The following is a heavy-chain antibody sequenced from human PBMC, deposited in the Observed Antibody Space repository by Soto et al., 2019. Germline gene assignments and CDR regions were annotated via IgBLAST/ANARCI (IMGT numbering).Heavy chain of an antibody. J-gene: IGHJ6*02. Sequence: EVQLVESGGGLVQPGGSLRLSCAASGFIFSNYNMYWVRQAPGKGLEWVSYISSSSSYIYYADSVRGRFTISRDNARNSLLLQMNSLRDEDTAVYYCARGDNWSHDYNYDMDVWGQGTTVTVSS. CDR3: ARGDNWSHDYNYDMDV. D-gene: IGHD1-20*01. CDR1: GFIFSNYN. CDR2: ISSSSSYI. V-gene: IGHV3-48*02.